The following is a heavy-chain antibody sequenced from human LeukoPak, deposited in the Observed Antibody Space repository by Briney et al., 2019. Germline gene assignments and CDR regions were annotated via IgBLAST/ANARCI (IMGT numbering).Heavy chain of an antibody. V-gene: IGHV3-53*01. CDR2: IYSGGST. CDR3: ARDNRVVVITTRSGYWYFDL. Sequence: GGSLRLSCAASGFTVSSNYMSWVRQAPGKGLEWVSVIYSGGSTYYADSAKGRFTISRDNSKNTLYLQMNSLRAEDTAVYYCARDNRVVVITTRSGYWYFDLWGRGTLVTVSS. CDR1: GFTVSSNY. J-gene: IGHJ2*01. D-gene: IGHD3-22*01.